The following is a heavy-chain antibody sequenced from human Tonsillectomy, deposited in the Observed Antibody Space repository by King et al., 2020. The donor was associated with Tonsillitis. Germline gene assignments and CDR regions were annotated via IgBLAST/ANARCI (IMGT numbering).Heavy chain of an antibody. CDR2: INWNGGKT. V-gene: IGHV3-20*04. Sequence: QLVQSGGGVVRPGGSLRLSCAASGFTFGDYGMSWVRQVPGKGLEWVSGINWNGGKTGYADSVKGRFTISRDNAKKSLYLQMNSLRAEDTALYYCARDPVATRTHFWYFDLWGRGTLVTVPS. CDR1: GFTFGDYG. J-gene: IGHJ2*01. CDR3: ARDPVATRTHFWYFDL. D-gene: IGHD5-12*01.